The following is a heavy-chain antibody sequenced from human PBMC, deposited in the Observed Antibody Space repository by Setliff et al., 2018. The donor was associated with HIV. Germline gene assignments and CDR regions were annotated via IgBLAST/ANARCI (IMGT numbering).Heavy chain of an antibody. CDR3: ARDREESLWFGELKYMDV. D-gene: IGHD3-10*01. V-gene: IGHV3-33*08. CDR1: GLTLRNHV. Sequence: GGSLRLSCAVSGLTLRNHVMHWVRQAPGKGLEWVALIWNDGSDNYYADSVKGRFTIYRDNSKNTLYLQMNSLRAEDTAVYYCARDREESLWFGELKYMDVWGKGTTVTVSS. J-gene: IGHJ6*03. CDR2: IWNDGSDN.